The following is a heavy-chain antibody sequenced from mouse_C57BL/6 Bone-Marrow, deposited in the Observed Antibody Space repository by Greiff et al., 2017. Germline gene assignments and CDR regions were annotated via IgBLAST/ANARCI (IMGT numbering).Heavy chain of an antibody. CDR1: GYAFTNYL. V-gene: IGHV1-54*01. D-gene: IGHD2-4*01. CDR2: INPGSGGT. Sequence: VQLQQSGAELVRPGTSVKVSCKASGYAFTNYLIEWVKQRPGQGLEWIGVINPGSGGTNYNEKFKGKATLTADKSSSTAYMQLSSLTSEDSAVYVCARRGLWDYDGFDYWGQGTTLTVSS. J-gene: IGHJ2*01. CDR3: ARRGLWDYDGFDY.